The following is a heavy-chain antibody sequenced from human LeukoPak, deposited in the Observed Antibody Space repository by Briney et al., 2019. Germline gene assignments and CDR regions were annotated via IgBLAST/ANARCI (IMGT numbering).Heavy chain of an antibody. Sequence: ASVKVSCKASGYTFTGYYMHWVRQAPGQGLEWMGRINPNSGRTNYAQKFQGRVTMTRDTSISTAYMELSRLRSDDTAVYYCAPSLYYYGSGSYQTEGYWGQGTLVTVSS. CDR3: APSLYYYGSGSYQTEGY. J-gene: IGHJ4*02. CDR1: GYTFTGYY. D-gene: IGHD3-10*01. CDR2: INPNSGRT. V-gene: IGHV1-2*06.